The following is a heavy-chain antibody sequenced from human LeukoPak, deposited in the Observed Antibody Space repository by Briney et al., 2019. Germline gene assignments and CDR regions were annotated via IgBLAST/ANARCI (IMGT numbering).Heavy chain of an antibody. CDR1: GFTFSSYA. D-gene: IGHD2-21*02. J-gene: IGHJ4*02. CDR3: ARYGDRRGLLGY. CDR2: ISGSGGST. V-gene: IGHV3-23*01. Sequence: PGGSLRLSCAASGFTFSSYAMSWVRQAPGKGLEWVSAISGSGGSTYYADSVKGRFTISRDNSKNTLYLQMNSLRAEDTAVYYCARYGDRRGLLGYWGQGTLVTVSS.